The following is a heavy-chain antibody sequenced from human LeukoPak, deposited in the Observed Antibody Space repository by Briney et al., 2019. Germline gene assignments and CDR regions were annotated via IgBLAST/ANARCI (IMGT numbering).Heavy chain of an antibody. CDR2: IYYSGST. CDR3: ARGYCSSTSCYERYNWFDP. D-gene: IGHD2-2*01. CDR1: GGSISSCY. J-gene: IGHJ5*02. V-gene: IGHV4-59*01. Sequence: SETLSLTCTVSGGSISSCYWSWIRQPPGKGLEWIGYIYYSGSTNYNPSLKSRVTISVDTSKNQFSLKLSSVTAADTAVYYCARGYCSSTSCYERYNWFDPWGQGTLVTVSS.